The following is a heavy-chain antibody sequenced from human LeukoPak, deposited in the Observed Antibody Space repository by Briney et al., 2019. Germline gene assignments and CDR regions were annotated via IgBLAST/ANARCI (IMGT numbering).Heavy chain of an antibody. Sequence: PGGSLRLSCFASGFSVTPFDMYWVRQAAGRGLEWVSAVGTNDDTYYLGSVKGRFIISRENAKNSFSLQMNNLRVEDTAVYYCTREWRGIASHYHGMDVWGQGTTVTVSS. CDR2: VGTNDDT. J-gene: IGHJ6*02. V-gene: IGHV3-13*01. CDR1: GFSVTPFD. D-gene: IGHD6-6*01. CDR3: TREWRGIASHYHGMDV.